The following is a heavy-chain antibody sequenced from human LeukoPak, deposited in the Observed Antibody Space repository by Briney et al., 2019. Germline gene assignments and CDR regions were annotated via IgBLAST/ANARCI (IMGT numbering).Heavy chain of an antibody. D-gene: IGHD6-19*01. Sequence: KSSETLSLTCTVSGGSISSYYWSWIRQPPGKGLEWIGYIYYSGSTNYNPSLKSRVTISVDTSKNQFSLKLSSVTAADTAVYYCASGLVAVAGTDYYYYGMDVWGQGTTVTVSS. CDR2: IYYSGST. CDR1: GGSISSYY. V-gene: IGHV4-59*01. J-gene: IGHJ6*02. CDR3: ASGLVAVAGTDYYYYGMDV.